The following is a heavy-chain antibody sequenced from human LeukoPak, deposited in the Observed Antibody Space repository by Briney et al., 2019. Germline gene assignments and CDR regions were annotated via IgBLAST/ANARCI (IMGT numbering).Heavy chain of an antibody. CDR2: ISTSSSTI. V-gene: IGHV3-48*01. CDR1: GFTFSSYN. J-gene: IGHJ4*02. Sequence: GGSLRLSCAASGFTFSSYNMNWVRQAPGKGLEWVSYISTSSSTIYYPDSVKGRFTISRDNAKNSLYLQMNSLRAEDTAVYYCARGRGYCSGGSCYSGYWGQGTLVTVSS. D-gene: IGHD2-15*01. CDR3: ARGRGYCSGGSCYSGY.